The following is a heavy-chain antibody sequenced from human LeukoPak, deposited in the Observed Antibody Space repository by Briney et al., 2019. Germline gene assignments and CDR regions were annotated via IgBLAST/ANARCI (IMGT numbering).Heavy chain of an antibody. Sequence: GGSLRLSCAASGFTFTTYSMNWIRHSPGKGLEWVSSITSPVGRINYEDSLKGRITISRDNARNSLYLQMNSLRADDTAMYYCARVTVTTTQGREDYWGQGTLVTVSS. J-gene: IGHJ4*02. CDR1: GFTFTTYS. D-gene: IGHD4-17*01. CDR3: ARVTVTTTQGREDY. CDR2: ITSPVGRI. V-gene: IGHV3-21*04.